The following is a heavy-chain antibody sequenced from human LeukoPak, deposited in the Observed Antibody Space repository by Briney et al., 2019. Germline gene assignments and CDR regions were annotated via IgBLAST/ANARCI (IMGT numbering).Heavy chain of an antibody. CDR1: GYTFTGYY. V-gene: IGHV1-2*02. Sequence: ASVKVSYKASGYTFTGYYMHWVRQAPGQGLEWMGWINPNSGGTNYAQKFQGRVTMTRDTSISTAYMELSRLRSDDTAVYSCARDSVAGTSYYYYMDVWGKGTTVTVSS. J-gene: IGHJ6*03. CDR2: INPNSGGT. CDR3: ARDSVAGTSYYYYMDV. D-gene: IGHD6-19*01.